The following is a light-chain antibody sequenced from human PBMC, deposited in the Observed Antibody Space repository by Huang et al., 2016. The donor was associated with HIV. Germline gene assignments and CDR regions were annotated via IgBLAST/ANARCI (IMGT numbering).Light chain of an antibody. CDR2: DVS. J-gene: IGKJ4*01. Sequence: APRLLIYDVSRRATGIPARFSGSGSGTHFTLTISSLEPEDFAVYYCQQRSDWLTFGGGTTVEIK. CDR3: QQRSDWLT. V-gene: IGKV3-11*01.